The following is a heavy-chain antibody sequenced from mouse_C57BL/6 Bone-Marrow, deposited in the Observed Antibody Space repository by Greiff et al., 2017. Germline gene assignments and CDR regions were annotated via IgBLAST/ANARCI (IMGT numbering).Heavy chain of an antibody. CDR1: GFNIKDDY. J-gene: IGHJ2*01. V-gene: IGHV14-4*01. CDR3: TTYYYDVDY. CDR2: IDPENCDT. Sequence: VQLKESGAELVRPGASVKLSCTASGFNIKDDYMHWVKQRPEQGLEWIGWIDPENCDTEYASKFQGKATITADTSSNTACLQLSSLTSEDTAVYYCTTYYYDVDYWGQGTTLTVSS. D-gene: IGHD1-1*01.